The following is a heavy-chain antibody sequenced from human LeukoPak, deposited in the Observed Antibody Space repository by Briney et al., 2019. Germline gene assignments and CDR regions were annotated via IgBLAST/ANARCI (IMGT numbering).Heavy chain of an antibody. CDR3: ARGDSSSWYNQEYYFDY. CDR2: IIPTLGIA. Sequence: AASVKVSCKASGGTFSSYTISWGRQAPGQGLEWMGRIIPTLGIANYAQKFQGRVTITADKSTSTAYMELSSLRSEDTAVYYCARGDSSSWYNQEYYFDYWGQGTLVTVSS. CDR1: GGTFSSYT. D-gene: IGHD6-13*01. V-gene: IGHV1-69*02. J-gene: IGHJ4*02.